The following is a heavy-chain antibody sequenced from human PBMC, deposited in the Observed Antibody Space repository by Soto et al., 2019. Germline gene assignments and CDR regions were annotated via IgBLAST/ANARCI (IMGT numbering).Heavy chain of an antibody. Sequence: GGSLRLSCAASGFTFSSYGMHWVRQAPGKGLEWVAVIWYDGSNKYYADSVKGRFTISRDNSKNTLYLQMNSLRAEDTAVYYCARATYYDFWSGYYTPLLPDYWGQGTLVTISS. D-gene: IGHD3-3*01. V-gene: IGHV3-33*01. CDR1: GFTFSSYG. CDR3: ARATYYDFWSGYYTPLLPDY. CDR2: IWYDGSNK. J-gene: IGHJ4*02.